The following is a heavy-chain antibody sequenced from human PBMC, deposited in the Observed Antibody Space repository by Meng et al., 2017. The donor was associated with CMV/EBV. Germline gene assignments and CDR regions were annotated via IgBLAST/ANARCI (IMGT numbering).Heavy chain of an antibody. CDR1: GFTFSSYW. Sequence: GESLKISCAASGFTFSSYWMHWVRQAPGKGLVWVSRINSDGSSTSYADPVKGRFTISRDNAKNTLYLQMNSLRAEDTAVYYCARAGKDWVGRTVYYDYWGQGTLVTVSS. D-gene: IGHD2-15*01. J-gene: IGHJ4*02. CDR3: ARAGKDWVGRTVYYDY. V-gene: IGHV3-74*01. CDR2: INSDGSST.